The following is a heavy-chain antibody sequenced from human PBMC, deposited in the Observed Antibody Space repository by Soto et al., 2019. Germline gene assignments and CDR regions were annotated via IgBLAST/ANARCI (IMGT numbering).Heavy chain of an antibody. CDR2: ISGSGGST. J-gene: IGHJ4*02. V-gene: IGHV3-23*01. Sequence: PGGSLRLSCAASGFTFSSYAMSWVRQAPGKGLEWVSAISGSGGSTYYADSVKGRFTISRDNSKNTLYLQMNSLRAEDTAVYYCAKGIAVAGTGPIDYWGEGTLVTVSS. CDR3: AKGIAVAGTGPIDY. D-gene: IGHD6-19*01. CDR1: GFTFSSYA.